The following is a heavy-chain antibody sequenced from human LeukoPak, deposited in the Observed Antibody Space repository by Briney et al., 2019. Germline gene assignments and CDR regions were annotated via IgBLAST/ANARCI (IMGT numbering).Heavy chain of an antibody. Sequence: GGPLRLSCAASGFTFRTYAMHWVRQAPGKGLEWVSFIRSDGNDKFYADSVKGRFTISRDNSKDTLYLQMNSLRTEDTAVYYCAKDTPGFGGDDFVHWGQGTLVTVSS. CDR2: IRSDGNDK. CDR1: GFTFRTYA. J-gene: IGHJ4*02. CDR3: AKDTPGFGGDDFVH. D-gene: IGHD3-10*01. V-gene: IGHV3-30*02.